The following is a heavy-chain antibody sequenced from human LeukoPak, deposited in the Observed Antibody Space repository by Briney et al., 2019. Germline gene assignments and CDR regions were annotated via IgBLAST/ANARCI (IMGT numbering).Heavy chain of an antibody. D-gene: IGHD5-18*01. CDR2: IKQDGSEK. Sequence: GGSLRLSCAASGFTFSSYWMSWVRQAPGKGLEWVANIKQDGSEKYYVDSVKGRFTISRDNAKNSLYLQMNSLRADDTAVYYCATGGNSYAPAALDIWGQGTMVTVSS. CDR3: ATGGNSYAPAALDI. CDR1: GFTFSSYW. V-gene: IGHV3-7*03. J-gene: IGHJ3*02.